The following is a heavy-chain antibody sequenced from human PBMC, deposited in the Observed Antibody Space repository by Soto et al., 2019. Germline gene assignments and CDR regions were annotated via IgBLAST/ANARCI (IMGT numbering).Heavy chain of an antibody. J-gene: IGHJ6*02. V-gene: IGHV2-70*01. CDR2: IDWDDDK. CDR3: ARIMALERLHRPMDV. D-gene: IGHD1-1*01. Sequence: ESGPTLVNPTQTLTLTCTFSGFSLSTSGMCVSWIRQPPGKALEWLALIDWDDDKYYSTSLKTRLTISKDTSKNQVVLTMTNMEPVDTATYYCARIMALERLHRPMDVWGQGTTVTVSS. CDR1: GFSLSTSGMC.